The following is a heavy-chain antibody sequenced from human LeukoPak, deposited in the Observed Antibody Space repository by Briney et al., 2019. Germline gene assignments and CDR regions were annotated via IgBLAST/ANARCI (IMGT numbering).Heavy chain of an antibody. J-gene: IGHJ4*02. CDR3: ARAQSLTAPAGTFANS. V-gene: IGHV1-2*02. CDR1: GYTFTGYF. CDR2: INPNSGDT. Sequence: ASVTVSCKASGYTFTGYFLHWVRRAPGQGFEWMGWINPNSGDTYYTQTFQGRVTITRHTSISTAYMELSSLRSDDTAVYYCARAQSLTAPAGTFANSWGQGTLVTVSS. D-gene: IGHD6-13*01.